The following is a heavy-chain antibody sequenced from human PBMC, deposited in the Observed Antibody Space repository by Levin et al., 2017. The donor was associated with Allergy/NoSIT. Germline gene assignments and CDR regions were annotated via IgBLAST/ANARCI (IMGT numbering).Heavy chain of an antibody. D-gene: IGHD4-23*01. J-gene: IGHJ4*02. CDR2: IYSGGGT. Sequence: PGGSLRLSCTASGVTVFNNYFMWVRQAPGKGLEWVSHIYSGGGTNYADSVKGRFSVSRDNSKNTVYLQMNSLRADDTAVYYCARDLVTVVTPGVVGYWGQGTLVTVSS. CDR3: ARDLVTVVTPGVVGY. V-gene: IGHV3-66*01. CDR1: GVTVFNNY.